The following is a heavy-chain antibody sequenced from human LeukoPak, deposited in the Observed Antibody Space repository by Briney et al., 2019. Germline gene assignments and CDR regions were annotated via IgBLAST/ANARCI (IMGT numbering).Heavy chain of an antibody. CDR3: AKTGERDY. V-gene: IGHV3-9*01. J-gene: IGHJ4*02. CDR1: GFIFDDYG. CDR2: LSWNSNTI. D-gene: IGHD7-27*01. Sequence: GGSLRLSCAASGFIFDDYGMHWVRQVPGKGLEWVSGLSWNSNTIEYADSVKGRFTISRDNAENSLYLQMNSLRDEDTAVYYCAKTGERDYWGRGTLVTVSS.